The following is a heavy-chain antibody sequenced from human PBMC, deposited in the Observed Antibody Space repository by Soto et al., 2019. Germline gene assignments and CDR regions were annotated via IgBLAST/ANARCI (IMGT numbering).Heavy chain of an antibody. D-gene: IGHD3-3*01. CDR2: ISGDGNNA. Sequence: EVQLVESGGGIVQPGGSLRLSCAASGFTFSSFWMHWVRQAPGKGLVWVSRISGDGNNAVYADSVKGRFTVSRDNTKNTLDLQMNSLTTEDMALYYCVRNRGTFLRDGVDFWGPGIMVTVSS. J-gene: IGHJ4*02. V-gene: IGHV3-74*01. CDR3: VRNRGTFLRDGVDF. CDR1: GFTFSSFW.